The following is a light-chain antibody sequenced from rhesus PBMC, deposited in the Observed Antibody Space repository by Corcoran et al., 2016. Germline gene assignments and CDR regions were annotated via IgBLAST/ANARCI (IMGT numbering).Light chain of an antibody. CDR3: QQHNSYPPWT. J-gene: IGKJ1*01. CDR1: QGISSW. V-gene: IGKV1-33*02. Sequence: DIQMTQSPSSLSASVGDRVTITCQASQGISSWLAWYQQQPGKAPKLLIYAASSLQRGVPSRFSGSGSVTDFTLTISSLKPEDFATYYCQQHNSYPPWTFGQGTKVEIK. CDR2: AAS.